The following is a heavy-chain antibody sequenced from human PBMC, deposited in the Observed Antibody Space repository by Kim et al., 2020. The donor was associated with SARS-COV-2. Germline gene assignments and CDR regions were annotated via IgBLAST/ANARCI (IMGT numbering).Heavy chain of an antibody. CDR2: IIPILGIA. V-gene: IGHV1-69*04. Sequence: SVKVSCKASGGTFSSYAISWVRQAPGQGLEWMGRIIPILGIANYAQKFQGRVTITADKSTSTAYMELSSLRSEDTAVYYCARVTGITIALGAFVIWGQGTMVTVSS. CDR3: ARVTGITIALGAFVI. D-gene: IGHD3-9*01. J-gene: IGHJ3*02. CDR1: GGTFSSYA.